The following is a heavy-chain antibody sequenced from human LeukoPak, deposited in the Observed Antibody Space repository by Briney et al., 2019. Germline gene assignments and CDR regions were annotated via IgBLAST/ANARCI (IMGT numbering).Heavy chain of an antibody. Sequence: SETLSLTCTVSGGSISSYYWSWIRQPPGKGLEWIGYIYYSGSTNYNPSLKSRVTISVDTSKNQFSLRLSSVTAADTAVYYCARDPSQVRGVTPYWHFDLWGRGTLVTVSS. D-gene: IGHD3-10*01. CDR3: ARDPSQVRGVTPYWHFDL. V-gene: IGHV4-59*01. J-gene: IGHJ2*01. CDR1: GGSISSYY. CDR2: IYYSGST.